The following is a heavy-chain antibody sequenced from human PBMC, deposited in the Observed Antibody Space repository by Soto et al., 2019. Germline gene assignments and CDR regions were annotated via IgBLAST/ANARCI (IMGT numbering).Heavy chain of an antibody. J-gene: IGHJ4*02. CDR3: AAWAEGATEVH. D-gene: IGHD2-15*01. Sequence: GVSLRLSCETSGFSFSVYGMHWVRQAPGKGLEWVAVIWYDASKQFYAASVEGRFTTSRDNSKAILYLQMNSLRAEDTAVYYCAAWAEGATEVHWGQGTLVTVSS. V-gene: IGHV3-33*01. CDR1: GFSFSVYG. CDR2: IWYDASKQ.